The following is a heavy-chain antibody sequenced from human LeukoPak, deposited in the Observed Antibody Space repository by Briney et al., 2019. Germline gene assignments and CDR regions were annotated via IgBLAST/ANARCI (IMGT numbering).Heavy chain of an antibody. Sequence: GRSLRLSCAASGFTFSSCGMHWVRQAPGKGLEWVAVIWYDGSNKYYADSVKGRFTISRDNSKNTLYLQMNSLRAEDTAVYYCSTAPRPGGWYVAYWGQGTLVTVSS. D-gene: IGHD6-19*01. CDR2: IWYDGSNK. CDR3: STAPRPGGWYVAY. J-gene: IGHJ4*02. V-gene: IGHV3-33*01. CDR1: GFTFSSCG.